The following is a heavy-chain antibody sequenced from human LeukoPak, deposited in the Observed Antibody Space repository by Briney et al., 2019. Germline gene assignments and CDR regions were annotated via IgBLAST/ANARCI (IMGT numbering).Heavy chain of an antibody. CDR1: GYTLTSYY. D-gene: IGHD4-17*01. CDR2: INPSGGST. V-gene: IGHV1-46*01. J-gene: IGHJ6*03. CDR3: ARGPATVTTESAHYYYYMDV. Sequence: ASVKVSCKASGYTLTSYYMHWVRQAPGQGLEWMGIINPSGGSTSYAQKFQGRVTMTRDTSTSTVYMELSSLRSEDTAVYYCARGPATVTTESAHYYYYMDVWGKGTTVTVSS.